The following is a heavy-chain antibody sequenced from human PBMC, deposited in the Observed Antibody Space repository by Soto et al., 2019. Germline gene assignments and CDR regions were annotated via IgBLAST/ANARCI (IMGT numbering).Heavy chain of an antibody. CDR2: IIPIFGTA. V-gene: IGHV1-69*12. Sequence: QVQLVQSGAEVKKPGSSVKVSCKASGGTFSSYAISWVRQAPGQGLEWMGGIIPIFGTANYAQKFQGGVTLTAGESTSTAYMELTNLRSEDTAVYYCARDDGYYEYNWFDPWCQGTLVTVSS. D-gene: IGHD3-22*01. CDR1: GGTFSSYA. J-gene: IGHJ5*02. CDR3: ARDDGYYEYNWFDP.